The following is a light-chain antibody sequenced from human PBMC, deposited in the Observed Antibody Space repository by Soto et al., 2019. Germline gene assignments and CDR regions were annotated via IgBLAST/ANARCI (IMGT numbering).Light chain of an antibody. V-gene: IGLV2-14*01. Sequence: QSALTQPASVAGSPGQSITIPCTGTSNDIGGYNFVSWFQQHPGKAPKLLICDVTRRPSGVSDRCSGSKSGNTASLTISGLQAEDEADYYCNSYSGGNTLYVFGSGTKLTVL. J-gene: IGLJ1*01. CDR3: NSYSGGNTLYV. CDR1: SNDIGGYNF. CDR2: DVT.